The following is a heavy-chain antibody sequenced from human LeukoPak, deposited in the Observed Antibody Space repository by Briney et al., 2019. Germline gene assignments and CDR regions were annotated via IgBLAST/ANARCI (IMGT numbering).Heavy chain of an antibody. Sequence: PSETLSLTCAVYGGSFSGYYWSWIRQPAGKGLEWIGRIYTSGSTNYNPSLKSRVTISVDTSKNQFSLKLSSVTAADTAVYYCARDEVYDSSGYYWVYFDYWGQGTLVTVSS. CDR1: GGSFSGYY. J-gene: IGHJ4*02. CDR3: ARDEVYDSSGYYWVYFDY. CDR2: IYTSGST. V-gene: IGHV4-4*07. D-gene: IGHD3-22*01.